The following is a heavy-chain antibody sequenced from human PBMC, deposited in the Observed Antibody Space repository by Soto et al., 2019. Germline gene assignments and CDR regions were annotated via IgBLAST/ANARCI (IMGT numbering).Heavy chain of an antibody. CDR1: GFTFSSYA. CDR2: IGGSGDST. D-gene: IGHD5-12*01. CDR3: ATDRASAGYDLFWYFDL. Sequence: EVQLLESGGGLVQPGGSLRLSCVASGFTFSSYAMNWVRQAPGKGLEWVSGIGGSGDSTYYADSVKGRFTISRDNSWNTLYLQMNSLRVEDTAVYFCATDRASAGYDLFWYFDLWGRGTLVTVSS. J-gene: IGHJ2*01. V-gene: IGHV3-23*01.